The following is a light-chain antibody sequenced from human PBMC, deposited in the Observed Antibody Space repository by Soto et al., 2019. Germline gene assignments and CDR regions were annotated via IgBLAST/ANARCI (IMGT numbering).Light chain of an antibody. V-gene: IGLV4-69*01. CDR2: LNSDGSH. CDR3: QTWGTGIWV. J-gene: IGLJ3*02. CDR1: SGHSSYA. Sequence: QSVLTQSPSASASLGASVKLTCTLSSGHSSYAIAWHQQQPEKGPRYLMKLNSDGSHSKGGGIPDRFSGSSSGAERYLTISSLQSEDEADYYCQTWGTGIWVFGGGTQLTVL.